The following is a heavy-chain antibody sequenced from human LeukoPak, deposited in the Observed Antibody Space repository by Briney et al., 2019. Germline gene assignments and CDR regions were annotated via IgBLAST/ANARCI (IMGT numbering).Heavy chain of an antibody. CDR1: GYTFTSYD. D-gene: IGHD3-9*01. CDR3: ARGPYYDILTGYLLDY. J-gene: IGHJ4*02. CDR2: MNPNSGNT. V-gene: IGHV1-8*01. Sequence: ASVKVSCKASGYTFTSYDINWVRQATGQGLEWMGWMNPNSGNTGYAQKFQGRVTMTRNTSISTAYMELSSLRSEDTAVYYCARGPYYDILTGYLLDYWGQGTLVTVSS.